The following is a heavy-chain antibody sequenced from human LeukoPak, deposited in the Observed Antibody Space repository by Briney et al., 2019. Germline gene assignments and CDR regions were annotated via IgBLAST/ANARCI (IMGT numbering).Heavy chain of an antibody. CDR1: GFTFSSYA. CDR3: ATHFPNYYDSSGYDAFDI. Sequence: GGSLRLSCAASGFTFSSYAMSWVRQAPGKGLEWVSAISGSGGDTYDADSVKGRFTISRDNSKNTLYLQMNSLRAEDTAVYYCATHFPNYYDSSGYDAFDIWGQGTMVTVSS. V-gene: IGHV3-23*01. D-gene: IGHD3-22*01. CDR2: ISGSGGDT. J-gene: IGHJ3*02.